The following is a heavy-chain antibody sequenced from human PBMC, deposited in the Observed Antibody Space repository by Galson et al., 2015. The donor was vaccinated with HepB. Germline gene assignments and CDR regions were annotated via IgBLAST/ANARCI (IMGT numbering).Heavy chain of an antibody. CDR1: GYTFTSYG. Sequence: SVKVSCKASGYTFTSYGISWVRQAPGQGLEWMGWISAYSGATDYAQNLQGRVTMTTDTSTSTAYMEPRGLRSDDTAVYYCATSRIAAAFYYFDYWGQGTLVTVSS. CDR2: ISAYSGAT. V-gene: IGHV1-18*04. J-gene: IGHJ4*02. D-gene: IGHD6-13*01. CDR3: ATSRIAAAFYYFDY.